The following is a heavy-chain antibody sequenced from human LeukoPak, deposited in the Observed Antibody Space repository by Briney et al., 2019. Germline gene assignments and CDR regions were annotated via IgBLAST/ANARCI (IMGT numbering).Heavy chain of an antibody. CDR2: IYGSGRT. CDR1: GDSISSGSYY. D-gene: IGHD1-26*01. CDR3: ARSPYLRTYGYGPWELPVSYFDY. V-gene: IGHV4-61*02. J-gene: IGHJ4*02. Sequence: SETLSLTCTVSGDSISSGSYYWSWIRQPAGKGLEWIGRIYGSGRTNYNLSLKSRVTISVDTSKNQFSLRLSSVTAADTAVYYCARSPYLRTYGYGPWELPVSYFDYWGQGTLVTVSS.